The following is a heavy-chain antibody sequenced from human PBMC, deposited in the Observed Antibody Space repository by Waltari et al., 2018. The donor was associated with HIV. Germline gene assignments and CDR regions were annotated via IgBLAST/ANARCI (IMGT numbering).Heavy chain of an antibody. CDR1: GFTFSRYG. CDR3: VKAKVVSAYYYSLEY. V-gene: IGHV3-30*18. J-gene: IGHJ4*02. Sequence: QVHLVESGGGVVQPGRSLSLSCATSGFTFSRYGIYWVRQAPGKGLEWMAVISYDGGTKYYADSVKGRFIISRDNSRNTLYLQLSTLRPEDTALYFCVKAKVVSAYYYSLEYWGQGTLVTVSS. CDR2: ISYDGGTK. D-gene: IGHD3-22*01.